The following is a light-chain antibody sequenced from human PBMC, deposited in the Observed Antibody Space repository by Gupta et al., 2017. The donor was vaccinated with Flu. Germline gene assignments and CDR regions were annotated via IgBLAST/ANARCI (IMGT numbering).Light chain of an antibody. CDR3: SSYAVSNKRV. CDR1: SSDVGGFNY. V-gene: IGLV2-8*01. J-gene: IGLJ1*01. CDR2: EVT. Sequence: QSALTQPPSASGSPGQSVTISCTGTSSDVGGFNYVSWYQQHPGRAPKLIIYEVTKRPSGVPDRFSGSKSGITASLTVSGLQAEDEADYYCSSYAVSNKRVFGTGTKVTVL.